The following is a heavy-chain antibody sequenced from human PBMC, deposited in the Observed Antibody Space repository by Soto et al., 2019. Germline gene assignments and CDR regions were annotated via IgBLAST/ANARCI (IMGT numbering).Heavy chain of an antibody. V-gene: IGHV4-4*02. CDR2: IYHSGST. D-gene: IGHD6-19*01. CDR1: GGSISSSNW. CDR3: ARGGGGSGWQSHYFDY. Sequence: SETLSLTCAVSGGSISSSNWWSWVRQPPGRGLEWIGEIYHSGSTNYNPSLKSRVTISVDKSKNQFSLKLGSVTAADTAVYYCARGGGGSGWQSHYFDYWGQGTLVTVSS. J-gene: IGHJ4*02.